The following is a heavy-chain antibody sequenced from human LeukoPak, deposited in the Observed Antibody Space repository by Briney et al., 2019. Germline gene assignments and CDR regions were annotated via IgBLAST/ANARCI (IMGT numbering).Heavy chain of an antibody. CDR2: ISSGSSTI. Sequence: GGSLRLSCEASGFTFTTYSMTWVRQAPGKGLEWVSIISSGSSTIFSADALKGRFTISRDDAKNLLYLDMNSLRAEDTAVYYCARGHTAVTRHFDFWGQGTLVTVSS. CDR1: GFTFTTYS. J-gene: IGHJ4*02. CDR3: ARGHTAVTRHFDF. D-gene: IGHD4-17*01. V-gene: IGHV3-21*01.